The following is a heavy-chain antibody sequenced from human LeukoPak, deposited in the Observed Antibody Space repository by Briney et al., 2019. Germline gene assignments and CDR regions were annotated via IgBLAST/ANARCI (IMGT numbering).Heavy chain of an antibody. J-gene: IGHJ4*02. V-gene: IGHV3-23*01. CDR2: IGSGGGTT. Sequence: GGSLRLSCVASGLTFSNHAMTWVRQAPGEGPERVADIGSGGGTTYYADSVKGRFTISRDTSTKTLYMQKNRLRAEDTAVYYSGKGRSGSGTYYPDYWGQGTLVTVPS. D-gene: IGHD3-10*01. CDR1: GLTFSNHA. CDR3: GKGRSGSGTYYPDY.